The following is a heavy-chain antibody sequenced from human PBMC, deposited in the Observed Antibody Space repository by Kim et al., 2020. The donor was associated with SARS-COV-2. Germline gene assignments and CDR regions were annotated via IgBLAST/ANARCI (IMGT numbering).Heavy chain of an antibody. CDR3: ARCPRYGMDV. Sequence: TRYSPSFQGQVTISADKSISTAYLQWSSLKASDTAMYYCARCPRYGMDVWGQGTTVTVSS. V-gene: IGHV5-51*01. CDR2: T. J-gene: IGHJ6*02.